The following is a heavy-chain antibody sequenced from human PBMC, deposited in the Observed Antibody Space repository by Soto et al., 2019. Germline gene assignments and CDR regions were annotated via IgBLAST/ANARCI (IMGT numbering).Heavy chain of an antibody. CDR3: ASYSSSSGPKNWFDP. Sequence: SETLSLTCTVSGGSISSYDWSWIRQPPGKGLEWIGYIYYSGSTNYNPSLKSRVTISVDTSKNKFSLKLSSVTAADTAVYYCASYSSSSGPKNWFDPWGQGTLVTVS. V-gene: IGHV4-59*01. D-gene: IGHD6-6*01. CDR2: IYYSGST. CDR1: GGSISSYD. J-gene: IGHJ5*02.